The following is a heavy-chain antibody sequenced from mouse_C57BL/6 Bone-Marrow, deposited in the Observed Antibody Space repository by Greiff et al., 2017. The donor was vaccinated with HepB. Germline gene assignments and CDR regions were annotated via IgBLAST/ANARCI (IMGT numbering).Heavy chain of an antibody. D-gene: IGHD2-3*01. J-gene: IGHJ3*01. CDR3: AREVGWLLRFAY. CDR1: GYSFTDYN. CDR2: INPNYGTT. V-gene: IGHV1-39*01. Sequence: VQLQQSGPELVKPGASVKISCKASGYSFTDYNMNWVKQSNGKSLEWIGVINPNYGTTSYNQKFKGKATLTEDKSSSTAYMELRSLTSEDSAVYFCAREVGWLLRFAYWGQGTLVTVSA.